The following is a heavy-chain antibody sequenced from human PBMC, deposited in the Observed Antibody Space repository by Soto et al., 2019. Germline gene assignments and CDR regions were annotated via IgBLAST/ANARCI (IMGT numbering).Heavy chain of an antibody. J-gene: IGHJ5*02. V-gene: IGHV1-69*01. CDR2: IIPIFGTP. CDR1: GGTFSSYA. Sequence: QVQLVQSGAEVKKPGSSVKVSCKASGGTFSSYAISWVRQAPGQGLEWMGGIIPIFGTPNYAQKFQGRVTITADESTRTAYMELSSLRSEDTAVYYCARNPPYTLYSSRWYNWFDPWGQGTLVTVSS. CDR3: ARNPPYTLYSSRWYNWFDP. D-gene: IGHD6-13*01.